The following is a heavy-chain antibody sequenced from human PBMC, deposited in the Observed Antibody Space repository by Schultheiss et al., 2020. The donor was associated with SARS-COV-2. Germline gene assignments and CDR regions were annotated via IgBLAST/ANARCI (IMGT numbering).Heavy chain of an antibody. J-gene: IGHJ4*02. CDR3: VKDAGSVTAAIHY. CDR2: IRWNSDSL. CDR1: GFTFSSYS. V-gene: IGHV3-9*01. Sequence: GGSLRLSCAASGFTFSSYSMNWVRQAPGKGLEWVSGIRWNSDSLGYADSVRGRFTISRDNAKNSLYLQMNSLRVEDTALYYCVKDAGSVTAAIHYWGQGTLVTVSS. D-gene: IGHD2-2*01.